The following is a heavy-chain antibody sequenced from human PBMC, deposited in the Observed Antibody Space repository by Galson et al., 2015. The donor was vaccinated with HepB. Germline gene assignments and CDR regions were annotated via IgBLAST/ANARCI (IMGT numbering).Heavy chain of an antibody. Sequence: SLRLSCAASGFTLSSYGMHWVRQAPGKGLEWVAVISYDGSNKYYADSVKGRFTISRDNSKNTLYLQMNSLRAEDTAVYYCAKTIAVAGGAFDIWGQGTTVTVSS. J-gene: IGHJ3*02. V-gene: IGHV3-30*18. CDR3: AKTIAVAGGAFDI. CDR1: GFTLSSYG. D-gene: IGHD6-19*01. CDR2: ISYDGSNK.